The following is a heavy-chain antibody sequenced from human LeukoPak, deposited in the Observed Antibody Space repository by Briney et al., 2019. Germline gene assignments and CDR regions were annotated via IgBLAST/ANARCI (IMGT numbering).Heavy chain of an antibody. CDR1: GFTFSSYW. J-gene: IGHJ5*02. CDR2: IWYDGSKT. D-gene: IGHD6-13*01. CDR3: AKESSSWALNWFDP. V-gene: IGHV3-33*06. Sequence: PGGSLRLSCAASGFTFSSYWMSWVRQAPGKGLEWVAIIWYDGSKTYYADSVKGRFTISRDNSQNMLSLQMNSLRAEDTAVYYCAKESSSWALNWFDPWGQGTLVTVSS.